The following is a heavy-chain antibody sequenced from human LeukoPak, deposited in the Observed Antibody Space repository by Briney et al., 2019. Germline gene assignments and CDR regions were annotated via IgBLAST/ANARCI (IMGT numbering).Heavy chain of an antibody. CDR1: GFTFSSYD. D-gene: IGHD6-19*01. V-gene: IGHV3-13*01. Sequence: GGSLRLSCAASGFTFSSYDMHWVRQATGKGLEWVSDIGTAGDTYYPGSVKGRFTLSRENAKNSLYLQMNSLRAGDTAVYYCASGWQGIAVAGRSWVWGQGTTVTVSS. J-gene: IGHJ6*02. CDR2: IGTAGDT. CDR3: ASGWQGIAVAGRSWV.